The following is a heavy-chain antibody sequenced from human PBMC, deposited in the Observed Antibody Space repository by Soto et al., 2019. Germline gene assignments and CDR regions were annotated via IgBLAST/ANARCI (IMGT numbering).Heavy chain of an antibody. D-gene: IGHD3-16*02. V-gene: IGHV3-9*01. Sequence: EVQLVESGGGLVQPGKSLRLSCVASGFTFDDCSMHWVRQAPGKGLEWVSGISWDRGTIGYADSVKGRFSISRDGAKNSLYLQMNSLRVEDAALYYCVQGRYRTMARPLDHWGQVTLVTVSS. CDR2: ISWDRGTI. J-gene: IGHJ5*02. CDR1: GFTFDDCS. CDR3: VQGRYRTMARPLDH.